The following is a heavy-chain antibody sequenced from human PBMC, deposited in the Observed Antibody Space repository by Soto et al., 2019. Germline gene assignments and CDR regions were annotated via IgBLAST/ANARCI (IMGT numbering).Heavy chain of an antibody. D-gene: IGHD4-17*01. Sequence: SETLSLTCTVSGGSISSYYWSWIRQPPGKGLEWIGYIYYSGSTSYNPSLKSRVTISVDTSKNQFSLKLSSVTAADTAVYCCARGGYDYGDFDYWGQGTLVTVSS. CDR2: IYYSGST. J-gene: IGHJ4*02. CDR1: GGSISSYY. V-gene: IGHV4-59*01. CDR3: ARGGYDYGDFDY.